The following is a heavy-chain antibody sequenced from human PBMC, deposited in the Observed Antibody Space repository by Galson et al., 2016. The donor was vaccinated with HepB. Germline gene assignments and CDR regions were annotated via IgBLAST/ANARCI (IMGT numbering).Heavy chain of an antibody. V-gene: IGHV1-18*01. D-gene: IGHD3-10*01. CDR3: ARERSLVRGFLRGDYYNGMDV. J-gene: IGHJ6*04. Sequence: SVKVSCKASGYIFSSYGVSWVRQAPGQGLEWMGWISANNDNTNYAQKFQGRVTMTTDTSTSTAYMELRGLRSDDTAVYYCARERSLVRGFLRGDYYNGMDVWGKGTTVTVSS. CDR1: GYIFSSYG. CDR2: ISANNDNT.